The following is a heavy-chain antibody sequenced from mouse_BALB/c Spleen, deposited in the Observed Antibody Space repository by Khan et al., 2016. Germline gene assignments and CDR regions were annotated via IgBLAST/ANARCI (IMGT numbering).Heavy chain of an antibody. CDR1: GYSFIGYF. J-gene: IGHJ4*01. Sequence: VQLQQSGPELVKPGASVKISCKASGYSFIGYFMNWVMQSHGKSLEWIGRINPYNGDTFYNQNFKGKATFTVDKSSSTAHMEIRSLVSEDSADLKCARDYGSPRGDMDYWGQGNSVTVSS. CDR2: INPYNGDT. CDR3: ARDYGSPRGDMDY. D-gene: IGHD1-1*01. V-gene: IGHV1-20*02.